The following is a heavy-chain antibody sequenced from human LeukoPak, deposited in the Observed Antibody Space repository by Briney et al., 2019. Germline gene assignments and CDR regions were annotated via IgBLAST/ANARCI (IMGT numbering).Heavy chain of an antibody. CDR2: INPNSGGT. CDR3: ASSRTMITFGGVIVPLDY. D-gene: IGHD3-16*02. V-gene: IGHV1-2*02. J-gene: IGHJ4*02. Sequence: GASVEVSCKASGYTFTGYYMHWVRQAPGQGLEWMGWINPNSGGTNYAQKFQGRVTMTRDTSISTAYMELSRLRSDDTAVYYCASSRTMITFGGVIVPLDYWGQGTLVTVSS. CDR1: GYTFTGYY.